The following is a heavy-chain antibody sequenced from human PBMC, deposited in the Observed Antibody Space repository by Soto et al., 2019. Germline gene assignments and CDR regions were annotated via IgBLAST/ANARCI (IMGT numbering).Heavy chain of an antibody. D-gene: IGHD3-3*01. V-gene: IGHV3-48*03. CDR3: ARDFGHGYYLDY. Sequence: GGSLRLSCAASGSTFSSSEMHWVRQAPGKGLEWISYISKSSSVIYYADSVKGRFTISRDNTKNLLYLQMNSLRADDTAVYFCARDFGHGYYLDYWGRGTLVTVSS. CDR2: ISKSSSVI. J-gene: IGHJ4*02. CDR1: GSTFSSSE.